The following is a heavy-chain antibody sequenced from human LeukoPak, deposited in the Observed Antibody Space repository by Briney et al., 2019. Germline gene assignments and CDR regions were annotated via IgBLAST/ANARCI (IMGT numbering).Heavy chain of an antibody. V-gene: IGHV3-23*01. D-gene: IGHD6-13*01. CDR3: ATAELRAAAGNLRVY. J-gene: IGHJ4*02. CDR1: GFTFSSHA. CDR2: ISGSGGST. Sequence: QPGGSLRLSCAASGFTFSSHAMSWVRQAPGKGLEWVSAISGSGGSTYYADSVKGRFTISRDNSKNTLYLQMNSLRAEDTAVYYCATAELRAAAGNLRVYWGQGTLVTVSS.